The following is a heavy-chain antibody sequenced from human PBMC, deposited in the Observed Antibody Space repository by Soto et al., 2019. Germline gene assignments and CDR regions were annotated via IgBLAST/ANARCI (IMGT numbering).Heavy chain of an antibody. D-gene: IGHD3-3*01. CDR3: ARETYYDFWSGYLDY. V-gene: IGHV1-69*04. CDR2: IIPILGIA. Sequence: GASVKVSCKASGGTFSSYTISWVRQAPGQGLEWMGRIIPILGIANYAQKFQGRVTITADKSTSTAYMELSSLRSEDTAVYYCARETYYDFWSGYLDYWGQGTLVTVSS. CDR1: GGTFSSYT. J-gene: IGHJ4*02.